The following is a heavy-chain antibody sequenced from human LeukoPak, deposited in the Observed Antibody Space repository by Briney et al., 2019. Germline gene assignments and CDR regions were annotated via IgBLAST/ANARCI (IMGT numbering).Heavy chain of an antibody. CDR1: GASISGGGYY. CDR3: ARDRHSNGWTYFDY. D-gene: IGHD6-19*01. CDR2: FYTSGNT. V-gene: IGHV4-61*02. J-gene: IGHJ4*02. Sequence: PSQTLSLTCTVSGASISGGGYYWTWIRQPAGKGPEWIGRFYTSGNTNYNPSLKSRVTISVDTSKNQFSLMLSSVTAADTAVYYCARDRHSNGWTYFDYWGQGALVTVSS.